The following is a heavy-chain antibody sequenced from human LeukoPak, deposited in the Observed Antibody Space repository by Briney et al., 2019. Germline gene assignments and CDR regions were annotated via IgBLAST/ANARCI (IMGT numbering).Heavy chain of an antibody. CDR1: GFTFDDYT. J-gene: IGHJ4*02. D-gene: IGHD3-9*01. CDR3: AKGNILTGPPDS. Sequence: GGSLTLSCAASGFTFDDYTMHWVRQPPGKGLEWVSLINWDGDITEYADSVKGRFTISRDNSKNSLFLQMNSLRTEDTALYYCAKGNILTGPPDSWGQGPLVTVCS. V-gene: IGHV3-43*01. CDR2: INWDGDIT.